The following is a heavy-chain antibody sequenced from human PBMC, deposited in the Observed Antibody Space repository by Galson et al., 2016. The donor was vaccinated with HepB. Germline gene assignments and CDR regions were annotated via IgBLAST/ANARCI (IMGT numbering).Heavy chain of an antibody. J-gene: IGHJ4*02. CDR2: ISNIGDTT. CDR1: GFTFHLYA. Sequence: SLRLSCAASGFTFHLYAMNWVRQAPGKGLEWVSTISNIGDTTFYSDSARGRFTSSRDSFKNTLYLRMNSLRVGDTAIYYCAKDLPPGRKLDYWGQGTLVTVSS. D-gene: IGHD2-15*01. CDR3: AKDLPPGRKLDY. V-gene: IGHV3-23*01.